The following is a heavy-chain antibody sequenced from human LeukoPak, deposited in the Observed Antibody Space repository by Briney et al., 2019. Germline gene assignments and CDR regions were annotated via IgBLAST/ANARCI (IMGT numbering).Heavy chain of an antibody. CDR1: GGSISSYY. V-gene: IGHV4-59*01. J-gene: IGHJ5*02. CDR3: ANGGYCSSTSCYPNWFDP. Sequence: SETLSLXCTVSGGSISSYYWSWIRQPPGKGLELIGYIYYSGSTNYNPSLKSRVTISVDTSKNQFSLKLSSVTAADTAVYYCANGGYCSSTSCYPNWFDPWGQGTLVTVSS. CDR2: IYYSGST. D-gene: IGHD2-2*01.